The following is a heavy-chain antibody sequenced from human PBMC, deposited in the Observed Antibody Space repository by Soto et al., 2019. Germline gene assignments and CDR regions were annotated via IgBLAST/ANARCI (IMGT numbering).Heavy chain of an antibody. CDR1: GGSIRSSDYY. V-gene: IGHV4-39*05. CDR2: INSGGSA. CDR3: ADMRGQWLPRD. J-gene: IGHJ4*02. Sequence: NPSLTCTVSGGSIRSSDYYWGWIRQPPGEGLEWIGNINSGGSAYYYPSLRNRFPISLDTSKTQFSLRLISLPAADTAVYYCADMRGQWLPRDWGQGILVTVPS. D-gene: IGHD6-19*01.